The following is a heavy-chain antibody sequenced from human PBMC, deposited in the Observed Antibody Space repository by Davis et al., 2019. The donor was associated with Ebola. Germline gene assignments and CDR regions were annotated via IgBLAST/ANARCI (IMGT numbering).Heavy chain of an antibody. Sequence: GESLKISCAASGFTFPSYGMNWVRQAPGKGLEWVSSISRSSSYIYYADSVKGRFTVSRDNAKNSLFLQMNSLRADDTAVYYCARDVDTAMVPGGFDYWGQGSLATVSS. J-gene: IGHJ4*02. CDR3: ARDVDTAMVPGGFDY. V-gene: IGHV3-21*01. CDR2: ISRSSSYI. D-gene: IGHD5-18*01. CDR1: GFTFPSYG.